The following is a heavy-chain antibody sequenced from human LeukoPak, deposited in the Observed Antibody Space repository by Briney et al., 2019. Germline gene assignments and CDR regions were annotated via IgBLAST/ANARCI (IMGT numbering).Heavy chain of an antibody. CDR1: GGSISSYY. Sequence: PSETLSLTCTVSGGSISSYYWSWIRQPAGKGLEWIGRIYTSGSTNYNPSLKSRVAMSVDTSKNQFSLKLSSVTAADTAVYYCALSRTVTGDFDYWGQGTLVTVPS. J-gene: IGHJ4*02. V-gene: IGHV4-4*07. CDR2: IYTSGST. CDR3: ALSRTVTGDFDY. D-gene: IGHD4-17*01.